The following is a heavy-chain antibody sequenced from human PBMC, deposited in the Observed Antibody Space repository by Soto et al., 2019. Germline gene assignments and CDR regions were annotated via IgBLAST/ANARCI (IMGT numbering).Heavy chain of an antibody. CDR2: ISSSTTSYI. CDR1: GFTFSSYS. V-gene: IGHV3-21*01. D-gene: IGHD2-21*01. CDR3: ASDVSWYSGSLDY. J-gene: IGHJ4*02. Sequence: GGSLRLSCEASGFTFSSYSMNWVRQAPGKGLEWVSSISSSTTSYISYADSVKGRFTISRDNAQNSLYLQMNSLRVEDTAVYYCASDVSWYSGSLDYGGQGTLVTVSS.